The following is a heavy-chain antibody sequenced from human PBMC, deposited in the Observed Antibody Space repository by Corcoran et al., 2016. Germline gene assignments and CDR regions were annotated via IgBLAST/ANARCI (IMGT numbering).Heavy chain of an antibody. V-gene: IGHV1-8*01. CDR2: MNPNSGNT. Sequence: QVQLVQSGAEVKKPGASVKVSCKASGYTFTSYDINWVRQATGQGLEWMGWMNPNSGNTGYAQKFQGRVTMTRSTSISTAYMELSSLRSEDTAVYYCARGEVGARGYDFWSGYYNYYYYGMDVWGQGTTVTVSS. CDR1: GYTFTSYD. CDR3: ARGEVGARGYDFWSGYYNYYYYGMDV. D-gene: IGHD3-3*01. J-gene: IGHJ6*02.